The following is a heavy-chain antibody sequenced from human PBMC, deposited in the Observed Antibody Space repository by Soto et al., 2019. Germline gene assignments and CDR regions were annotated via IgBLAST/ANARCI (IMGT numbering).Heavy chain of an antibody. V-gene: IGHV2-5*02. D-gene: IGHD6-13*01. CDR2: IYWDDDK. Sequence: SGPTLVNPTQTLTLTCTFSGFSLSTSGVGVGWIRQPPGKALEWLALIYWDDDKRYSPSLKSRLTITKDTSKNQVVLTMTNVDPVDTATYYCAHGRSSSWSDYWGQGTLVTVSS. CDR1: GFSLSTSGVG. J-gene: IGHJ4*02. CDR3: AHGRSSSWSDY.